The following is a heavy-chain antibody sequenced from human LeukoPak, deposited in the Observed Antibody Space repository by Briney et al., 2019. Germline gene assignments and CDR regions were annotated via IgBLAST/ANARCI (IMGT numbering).Heavy chain of an antibody. V-gene: IGHV1-18*01. Sequence: ASVKVSCKASGYTFTNFGISWVRQAPGQGLEWMGWISAYNGNTNYAQKLQGRLSMTTDTPTSTAYMELRSLRSDDTAVYYCARDMWRLGFRGSSGRDYWGQGTLVTVSS. CDR3: ARDMWRLGFRGSSGRDY. CDR1: GYTFTNFG. D-gene: IGHD3-16*01. J-gene: IGHJ4*02. CDR2: ISAYNGNT.